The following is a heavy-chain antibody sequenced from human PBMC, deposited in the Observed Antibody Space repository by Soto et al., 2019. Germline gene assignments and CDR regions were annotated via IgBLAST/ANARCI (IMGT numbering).Heavy chain of an antibody. J-gene: IGHJ4*02. V-gene: IGHV1-3*01. CDR2: INVGNGNI. CDR3: AKGDGPGRWRIAY. D-gene: IGHD3-10*01. Sequence: ASVKVSCKASGYTFTNYAMHWVRQAPGQRLEWMGCINVGNGNIQYSQKFQGRVSISRDTSANTVYMELSSLTSEDTATYYCAKGDGPGRWRIAYWGQGALVTVSS. CDR1: GYTFTNYA.